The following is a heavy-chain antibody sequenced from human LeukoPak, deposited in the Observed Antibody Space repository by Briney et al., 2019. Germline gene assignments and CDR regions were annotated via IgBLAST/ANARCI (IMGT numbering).Heavy chain of an antibody. D-gene: IGHD5-12*01. CDR1: GFTFNTYG. CDR3: ASIEDQSIVATIVRDY. J-gene: IGHJ4*02. Sequence: PGGSLRLSCAASGFTFNTYGMSWVRQAPGKGLEWVSGISGSGGATYYADSVKGRFTISRDNAKNTLYLQMNSLRAEDTAVYYCASIEDQSIVATIVRDYWGQGTLVTVSS. V-gene: IGHV3-23*01. CDR2: ISGSGGAT.